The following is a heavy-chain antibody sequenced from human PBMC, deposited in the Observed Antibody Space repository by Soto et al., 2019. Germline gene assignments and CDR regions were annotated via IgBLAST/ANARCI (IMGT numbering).Heavy chain of an antibody. D-gene: IGHD1-26*01. CDR3: ASSGANDSYYYYGMDV. V-gene: IGHV3-48*02. CDR2: ISSSSSTI. J-gene: IGHJ6*02. CDR1: GFTFSSYS. Sequence: GGSLRLSCAASGFTFSSYSMNWVRQAPGKGLEWVSYISSSSSTIYYADSVKGRFTISRDNDKKSLYLQMNSLRDEDTAVYYCASSGANDSYYYYGMDVWGQGTTVTVSS.